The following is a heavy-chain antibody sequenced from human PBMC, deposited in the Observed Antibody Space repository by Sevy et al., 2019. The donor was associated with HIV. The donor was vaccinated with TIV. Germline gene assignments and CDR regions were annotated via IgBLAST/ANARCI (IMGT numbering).Heavy chain of an antibody. V-gene: IGHV3-11*06. CDR3: AREGSSLWDGYNRGFDY. Sequence: GGSMRLSCTASGFTFSDYYMSWIRQAPGKGLEWVSYISGLSNYINYADSVKGRFSISRDNVKDSLYLQMNSLRADDTAVYYCAREGSSLWDGYNRGFDYWGQGTLVTVSS. J-gene: IGHJ4*02. CDR1: GFTFSDYY. D-gene: IGHD3-16*02. CDR2: ISGLSNYI.